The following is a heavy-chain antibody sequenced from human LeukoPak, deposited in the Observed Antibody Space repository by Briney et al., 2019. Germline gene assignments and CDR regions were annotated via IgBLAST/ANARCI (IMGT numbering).Heavy chain of an antibody. J-gene: IGHJ4*02. D-gene: IGHD3-22*01. CDR1: GYTFTSYA. CDR2: INAGNGNT. Sequence: GASVKVSCKASGYTFTSYAMHWVRQAPGQRLEWMGWINAGNGNTKYSQKFQGRVTITRDTSASTAYMELSSLRSEDTAVYYCARGRESVWYDSSGYYGYWGQGTLVTVSS. CDR3: ARGRESVWYDSSGYYGY. V-gene: IGHV1-3*01.